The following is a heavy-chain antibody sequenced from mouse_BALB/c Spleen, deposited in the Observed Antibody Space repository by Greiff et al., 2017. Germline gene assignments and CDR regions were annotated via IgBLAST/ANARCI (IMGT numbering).Heavy chain of an antibody. J-gene: IGHJ4*01. CDR2: IWSGGST. CDR3: ARDYYRYEGAMDY. CDR1: GFSLTSYG. V-gene: IGHV2-2*02. Sequence: VQGVESGPGLVQPSQSLSITCTVSGFSLTSYGVHWVRQSPGKGLEWLGVIWSGGSTDYNAAFISRLSISKDNSKSQVFFKMNSLQANDTAIYYCARDYYRYEGAMDYWGQGTSVTVSS. D-gene: IGHD2-14*01.